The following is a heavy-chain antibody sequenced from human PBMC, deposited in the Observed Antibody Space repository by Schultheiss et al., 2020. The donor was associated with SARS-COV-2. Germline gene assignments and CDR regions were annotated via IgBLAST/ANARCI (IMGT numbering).Heavy chain of an antibody. CDR1: GGSISSSSYY. CDR2: IYHSGST. V-gene: IGHV4-39*07. D-gene: IGHD2-2*01. J-gene: IGHJ5*02. Sequence: SQTLSLTCTVSGGSISSSSYYWGWIRQPPGKGLEWMGYIYHSGSTNYNPSLKSRVTISVDKSKNQFSLKLSSVTAADTAVYYCARDLRSIVVVPAANWFDPWGQGTLVTVSS. CDR3: ARDLRSIVVVPAANWFDP.